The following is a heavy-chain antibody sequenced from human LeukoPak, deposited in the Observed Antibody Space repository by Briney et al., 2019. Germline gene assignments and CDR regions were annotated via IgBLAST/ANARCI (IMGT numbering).Heavy chain of an antibody. CDR3: AREDPSGGATGY. CDR1: GGSISSGGYS. Sequence: SQTLSLTCAVSGGSISSGGYSWSWIRQPPGKGLEWIGYIYHSGSTYYNPSLKSRVTISVDKSKNQFSLKLSSVTAADTAVYYCAREDPSGGATGYWGQGTLVTVSS. J-gene: IGHJ4*02. D-gene: IGHD1-26*01. CDR2: IYHSGST. V-gene: IGHV4-30-2*01.